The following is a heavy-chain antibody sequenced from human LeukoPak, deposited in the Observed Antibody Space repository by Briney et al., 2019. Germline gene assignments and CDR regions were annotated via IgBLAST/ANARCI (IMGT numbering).Heavy chain of an antibody. J-gene: IGHJ3*02. V-gene: IGHV1-2*02. CDR3: AGGYSGSLDAFDI. CDR1: GYTFTGYY. D-gene: IGHD1-26*01. CDR2: INPKSGGT. Sequence: ASVKVSCKASGYTFTGYYMHWVRQAPGQGLEWMGWINPKSGGTNYAQKFQGRVTMTRDTSISTAYMELSRLRYDDTGVYYCAGGYSGSLDAFDIWAKGQWSPSLQ.